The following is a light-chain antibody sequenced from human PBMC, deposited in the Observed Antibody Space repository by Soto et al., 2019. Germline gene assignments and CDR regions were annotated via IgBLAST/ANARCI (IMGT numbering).Light chain of an antibody. CDR2: VGTGGIVG. J-gene: IGLJ3*02. V-gene: IGLV9-49*01. CDR1: SGYSNYK. Sequence: QSVLTQPPSASASLGASVTLTCTLSSGYSNYKVDWYQQRPGKGPRFVMRVGTGGIVGSKGDGIPDRFSVLGSGLNRYLTSKNIQEEDEIDYRCGADHGSGRNFVFPEVFGGGTKLTVL. CDR3: GADHGSGRNFVFPEV.